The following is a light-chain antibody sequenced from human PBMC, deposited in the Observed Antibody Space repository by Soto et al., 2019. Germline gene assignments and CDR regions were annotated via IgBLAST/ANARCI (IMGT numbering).Light chain of an antibody. CDR2: DVS. CDR3: ISRTITSTRYV. J-gene: IGLJ1*01. Sequence: QSALTQPASVSGSPGQSITISCTGTSSDIGSYNYVSWFQQHPGKAPKLMIYDVSNRPSGVSNRFSGSKSGNTASLTISGLQAEDAADYYCISRTITSTRYVFGSGTKLTVL. CDR1: SSDIGSYNY. V-gene: IGLV2-14*01.